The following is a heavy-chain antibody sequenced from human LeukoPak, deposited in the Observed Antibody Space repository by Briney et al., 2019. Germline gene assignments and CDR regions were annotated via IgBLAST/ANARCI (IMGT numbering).Heavy chain of an antibody. CDR3: ARDGGEYYYDSSGYYPRAYFDY. V-gene: IGHV3-30-3*01. J-gene: IGHJ4*02. CDR1: GFTFSSYA. D-gene: IGHD3-22*01. Sequence: PGGSLRLSCAASGFTFSSYAMHWVRQAPGKGLEWVAVISYDGSNKYYADSVKGRFTISRDNSKNTLCLQMNSLRAEDTAVYYCARDGGEYYYDSSGYYPRAYFDYWGQGTLVTVSS. CDR2: ISYDGSNK.